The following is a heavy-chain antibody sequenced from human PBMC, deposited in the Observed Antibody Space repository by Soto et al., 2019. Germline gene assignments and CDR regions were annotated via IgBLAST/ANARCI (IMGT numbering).Heavy chain of an antibody. CDR2: VSDVERA. D-gene: IGHD1-26*01. CDR3: ARPHSAAFAWAAES. V-gene: IGHV3-53*01. Sequence: EVRLVESGGGLIQPGGSLRLSCVVSGFSVSSNYMGWVRQAPGKGLEWVTVVSDVERANYADSVKGRFTVSRDISKRTVFLQMNSLRAEDTAVYYCARPHSAAFAWAAESWGQGTLVIVSS. CDR1: GFSVSSNY. J-gene: IGHJ5*02.